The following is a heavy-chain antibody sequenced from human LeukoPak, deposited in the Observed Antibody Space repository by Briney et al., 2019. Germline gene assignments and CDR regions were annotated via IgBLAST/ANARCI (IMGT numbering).Heavy chain of an antibody. CDR1: GGSISSSNW. Sequence: PSETLSLTCAVSGGSISSSNWWSWIRQPPGKGLEWIGEINHSGSTNYNPSLKSRVTISVDTSKNQFSLKLSSVTAADTAVYYCARGSYYDSSGYYSDFDYWGQGTLVTVSS. CDR3: ARGSYYDSSGYYSDFDY. V-gene: IGHV4-4*02. D-gene: IGHD3-22*01. J-gene: IGHJ4*02. CDR2: INHSGST.